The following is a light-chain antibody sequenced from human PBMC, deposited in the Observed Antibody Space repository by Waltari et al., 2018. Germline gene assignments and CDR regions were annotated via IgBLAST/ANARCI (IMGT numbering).Light chain of an antibody. CDR2: DAS. CDR1: KSVGTS. J-gene: IGKJ4*01. CDR3: QQRRSWPLT. V-gene: IGKV3-11*01. Sequence: EIVLTQSPAILSFSPGERATLSCRASKSVGTSLPWYQQRPGQSPRLLIYDASYRATGSPGRVSGSRSETDCALTISSLQPEDFAVYYCQQRRSWPLTFGGGTRVQI.